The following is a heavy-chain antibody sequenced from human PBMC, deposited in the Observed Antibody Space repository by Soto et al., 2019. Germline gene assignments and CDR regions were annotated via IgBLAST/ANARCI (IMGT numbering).Heavy chain of an antibody. Sequence: SETLSLTCAVYGGSFSGYYWSWIRQPPGKGLEWIGEINHSGSTNYNPSLKSRVTISVDTSKNQFSLKLSSVTAADTAVYYCARVLNCSGGSCYSLLYYYYYGMDVWGQGTKVTVSS. J-gene: IGHJ6*02. CDR1: GGSFSGYY. D-gene: IGHD2-15*01. V-gene: IGHV4-34*01. CDR3: ARVLNCSGGSCYSLLYYYYYGMDV. CDR2: INHSGST.